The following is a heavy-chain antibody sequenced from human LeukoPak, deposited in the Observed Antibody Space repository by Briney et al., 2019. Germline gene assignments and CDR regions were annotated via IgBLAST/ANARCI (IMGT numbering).Heavy chain of an antibody. CDR1: GGSISNYY. Sequence: SSDTLSLTCTVSGGSISNYYWSWIRQPPGRGREWIGYIFYTGSTNYNPSLKSRVSISVDTSKNQFSLRLCSVTAADTAVYYCARRNCPGDCYPCYFDDWGQGTLVTVFS. V-gene: IGHV4-59*07. CDR3: ARRNCPGDCYPCYFDD. D-gene: IGHD2-21*02. CDR2: IFYTGST. J-gene: IGHJ4*02.